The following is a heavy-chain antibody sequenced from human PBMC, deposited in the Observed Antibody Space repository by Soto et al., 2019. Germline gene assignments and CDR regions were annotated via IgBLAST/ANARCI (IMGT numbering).Heavy chain of an antibody. CDR1: GGSFSGYY. D-gene: IGHD3-22*01. J-gene: IGHJ4*02. V-gene: IGHV4-34*01. Sequence: SETLSLTXAVYGGSFSGYYWSWIRQPPGKGLEWIGEINHSGSTNYNPSLKSRVTISVDTSKNQFSLKLSSVTAADTAVYYCAGQNDSSGPLDQYWGQGTLVTVSS. CDR3: AGQNDSSGPLDQY. CDR2: INHSGST.